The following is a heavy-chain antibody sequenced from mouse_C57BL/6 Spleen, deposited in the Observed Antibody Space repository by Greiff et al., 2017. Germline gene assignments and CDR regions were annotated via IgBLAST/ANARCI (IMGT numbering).Heavy chain of an antibody. CDR1: GFTFSDYG. CDR2: ISSGSSTI. V-gene: IGHV5-17*01. CDR3: AIILTYFDV. J-gene: IGHJ1*03. Sequence: EVQVVESGGGLVKPGGSLKLSCAASGFTFSDYGMHWVRQAPEKGLEWVAYISSGSSTIYYADKVKGRFTISRDNAKNTLFLQMTSLRSEDTAMYYCAIILTYFDVWGTGTTVTVSS.